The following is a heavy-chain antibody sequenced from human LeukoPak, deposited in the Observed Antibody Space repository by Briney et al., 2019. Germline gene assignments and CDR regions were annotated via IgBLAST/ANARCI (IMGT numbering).Heavy chain of an antibody. CDR1: GYTFTGYY. D-gene: IGHD6-19*01. J-gene: IGHJ5*02. Sequence: GASVKVSCKASGYTFTGYYMHWVRQAPGQGLEWMGWINPNSGGTNYAQKFQGWVTMTRDTSISTAYMELSRLRSGDTAVYYCARASRSVAGYNWFDPWGQGTLVTVSS. CDR2: INPNSGGT. CDR3: ARASRSVAGYNWFDP. V-gene: IGHV1-2*04.